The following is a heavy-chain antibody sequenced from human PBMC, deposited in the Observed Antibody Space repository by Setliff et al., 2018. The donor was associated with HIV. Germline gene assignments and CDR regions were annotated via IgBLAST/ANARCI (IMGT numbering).Heavy chain of an antibody. D-gene: IGHD3-3*01. V-gene: IGHV4-59*11. CDR1: GGSITGHY. Sequence: TSETLSLTCTVSGGSITGHYWSWIRQPPGKGLEWIGYIHYSGSPNYNPSLKSRVSISLDTSKKQVSLKLNSVTAADTAVYYCARGLSIFGVATPGFYSFMDVWGKGTTVTVSS. J-gene: IGHJ6*03. CDR3: ARGLSIFGVATPGFYSFMDV. CDR2: IHYSGSP.